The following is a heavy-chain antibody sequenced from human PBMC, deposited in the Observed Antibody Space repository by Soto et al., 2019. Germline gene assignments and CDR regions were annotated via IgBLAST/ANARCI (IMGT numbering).Heavy chain of an antibody. CDR2: IYSGGST. CDR1: GFTVSTKY. J-gene: IGHJ4*02. CDR3: ARDPWAADY. V-gene: IGHV3-66*01. D-gene: IGHD3-16*01. Sequence: EVQLVESGGGLVQPGGSLRLSCAASGFTVSTKYMSWVRQAPGKGLEWVSVIYSGGSTFYADSVRGRFTISRDNSKNTVNLQMNSVRAEDTAVYYVARDPWAADYWGQGTLVTVSS.